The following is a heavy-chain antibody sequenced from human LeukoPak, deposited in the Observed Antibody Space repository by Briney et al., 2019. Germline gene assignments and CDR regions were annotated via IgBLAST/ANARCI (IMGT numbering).Heavy chain of an antibody. J-gene: IGHJ4*02. V-gene: IGHV4-31*03. Sequence: SQTLSLTCIVSGGSISSGGYYWSWIRQHPGKGLEWIGYIYRSGSTYYNPSLRSRVTISVDTSKNQFSLKLSSVTAADTAVYYCARILYGDYRFDFWGQGILVTVSS. CDR2: IYRSGST. CDR3: ARILYGDYRFDF. D-gene: IGHD4-17*01. CDR1: GGSISSGGYY.